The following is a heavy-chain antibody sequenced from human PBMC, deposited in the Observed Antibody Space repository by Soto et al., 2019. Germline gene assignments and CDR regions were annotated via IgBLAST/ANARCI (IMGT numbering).Heavy chain of an antibody. V-gene: IGHV1-46*01. CDR2: INPSGGST. CDR3: ARERDCSGGSCYSGYYYYGMDV. Sequence: AAVEVSCTASGYTFTSYYMHWVRQAPGQGLEGMLIINPSGGSTSYAQKFQGRVTMTRDTSTSTVYMELSSLRSEDTAVYYCARERDCSGGSCYSGYYYYGMDVWGQGTTVTVSS. J-gene: IGHJ6*02. CDR1: GYTFTSYY. D-gene: IGHD2-15*01.